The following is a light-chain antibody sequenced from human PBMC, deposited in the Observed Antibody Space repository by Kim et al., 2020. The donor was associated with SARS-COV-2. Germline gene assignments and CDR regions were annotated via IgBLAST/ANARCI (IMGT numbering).Light chain of an antibody. CDR3: QQYNNWPPWT. Sequence: SPVARAHLPCRASQSVSGSLAWYQQKPGQAPRLLIYGASTRATGIPARFSGSGSGTEFTLTISSLQSEDFAVYYCQQYNNWPPWTFGQGTKVDIK. J-gene: IGKJ1*01. CDR2: GAS. V-gene: IGKV3-15*01. CDR1: QSVSGS.